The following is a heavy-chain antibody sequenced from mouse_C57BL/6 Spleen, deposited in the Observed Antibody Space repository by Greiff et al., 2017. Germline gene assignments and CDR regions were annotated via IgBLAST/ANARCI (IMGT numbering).Heavy chain of an antibody. CDR2: IYPRDGST. V-gene: IGHV1-85*01. J-gene: IGHJ2*01. CDR3: ARTTVVSFDY. D-gene: IGHD1-1*01. Sequence: QVQLQQSGPELVKPGASVKLSCKASGYTFTSYDINWVKQRPGQGLEWIGWIYPRDGSTKYNEKLKGKATLTVDTSSSTAYRELHSLTSEDAAVYFCARTTVVSFDYWGQGTTRTVSS. CDR1: GYTFTSYD.